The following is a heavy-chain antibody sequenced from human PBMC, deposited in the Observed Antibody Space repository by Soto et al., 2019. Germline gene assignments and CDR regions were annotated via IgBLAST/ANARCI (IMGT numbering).Heavy chain of an antibody. D-gene: IGHD6-19*01. CDR2: IYSGGST. J-gene: IGHJ6*02. Sequence: GSLSLSCAASGFTVSSNYMSWVRQAPGKGLEWVSVIYSGGSTYYADSVKGRFTISRDNSKNTLYLQMNSLRAEDTAVYCCARDGYSSGWSGNYYYYGMDVWGQGTTVTVSS. CDR1: GFTVSSNY. CDR3: ARDGYSSGWSGNYYYYGMDV. V-gene: IGHV3-53*01.